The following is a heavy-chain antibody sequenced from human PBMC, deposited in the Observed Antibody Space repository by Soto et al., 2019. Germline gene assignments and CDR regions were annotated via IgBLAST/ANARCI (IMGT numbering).Heavy chain of an antibody. CDR1: GFTFSSYS. CDR3: ARGVDTAMVINSFYYYGMDV. J-gene: IGHJ6*02. CDR2: ISSSSSTI. Sequence: GGSLRLSCAASGFTFSSYSMNWVRQAPGKGLEWVSYISSSSSTIYYADSVKGRFTISRDNAKNSLYLQMNSLRDEDTAVYYCARGVDTAMVINSFYYYGMDVWGQGTTVTVSS. D-gene: IGHD5-18*01. V-gene: IGHV3-48*02.